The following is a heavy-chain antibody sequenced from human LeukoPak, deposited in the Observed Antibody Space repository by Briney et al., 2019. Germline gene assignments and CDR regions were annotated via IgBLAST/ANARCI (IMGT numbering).Heavy chain of an antibody. CDR1: GDSISRYY. Sequence: SETLSLTCTVSGDSISRYYWSWLRQPPGKGPEWIGYIHYTGITNYNPSLKSRVTMSVDTSKAQFSLNLTSVIAADTAVYYCATTTIRLGFWGQGTLVTVSS. CDR2: IHYTGIT. V-gene: IGHV4-59*01. CDR3: ATTTIRLGF. J-gene: IGHJ4*02. D-gene: IGHD1-26*01.